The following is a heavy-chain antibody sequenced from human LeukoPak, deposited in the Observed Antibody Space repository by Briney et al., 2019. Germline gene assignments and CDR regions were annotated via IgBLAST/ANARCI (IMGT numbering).Heavy chain of an antibody. CDR3: AKDGRGSYTSSWSRWMGNYCMDV. CDR1: GFTFSSYA. J-gene: IGHJ6*03. CDR2: ISGSGGST. D-gene: IGHD6-13*01. V-gene: IGHV3-23*01. Sequence: GGSLRLSCAASGFTFSSYAMSWVRQAQGKGLEWVSAISGSGGSTYYADSVKGRFTISRDNSKKTLYLQMNSLRAEDTAVYYCAKDGRGSYTSSWSRWMGNYCMDVWGKGTTVTVSS.